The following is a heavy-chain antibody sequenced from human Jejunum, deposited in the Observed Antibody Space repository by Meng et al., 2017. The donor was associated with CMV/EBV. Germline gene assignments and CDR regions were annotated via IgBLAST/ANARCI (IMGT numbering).Heavy chain of an antibody. Sequence: VQLQGSGPGLVKPSPTLSLTCTVSGGSVGSGGYYWTWIRQHPGKGLEWFGHIYYSGSTFYNPSLKRRVIISIGTSKNQFSLNLRSVTAADTAVYYCARVSSGWDYFDYWGQGTLVTVSS. D-gene: IGHD6-19*01. CDR1: GGSVGSGGYY. CDR3: ARVSSGWDYFDY. CDR2: IYYSGST. V-gene: IGHV4-31*03. J-gene: IGHJ4*02.